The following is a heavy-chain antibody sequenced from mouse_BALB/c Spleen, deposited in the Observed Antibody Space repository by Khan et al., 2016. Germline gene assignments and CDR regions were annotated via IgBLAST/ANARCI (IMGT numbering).Heavy chain of an antibody. Sequence: QVQLQQSGAELVRPGASVTLSCKASGYTFSDYEMHWVKQTPVHGLEWIGAVDPETGGTAYTQKFKGQATLTAGRSSSTAYMELRSLTSEDSAVYYCTRKGIFYGNYDFDYWGQGTTLTVSS. V-gene: IGHV1-15*01. CDR2: VDPETGGT. CDR1: GYTFSDYE. J-gene: IGHJ2*01. CDR3: TRKGIFYGNYDFDY. D-gene: IGHD2-1*01.